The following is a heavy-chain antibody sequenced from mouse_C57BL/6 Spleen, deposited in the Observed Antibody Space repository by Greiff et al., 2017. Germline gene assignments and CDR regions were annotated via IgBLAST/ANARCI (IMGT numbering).Heavy chain of an antibody. CDR1: GYTFTDYN. CDR3: ARGDYDEDYYAMDY. CDR2: INPNNGGT. J-gene: IGHJ4*01. Sequence: VQLQQSGPELVKPGASVKIPCKASGYTFTDYNMDWVKQSHGKSLEWIGDINPNNGGTIYNQKFKGKATLTVDKSSSTAYMELHSLTSEDTAVYYCARGDYDEDYYAMDYWGQGTSVTVSS. V-gene: IGHV1-18*01. D-gene: IGHD2-4*01.